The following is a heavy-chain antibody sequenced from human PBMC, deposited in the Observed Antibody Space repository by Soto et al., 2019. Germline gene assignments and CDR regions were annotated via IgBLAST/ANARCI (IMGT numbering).Heavy chain of an antibody. D-gene: IGHD2-2*01. CDR2: IIPIFGTA. J-gene: IGHJ6*02. CDR1: GGTFSSYA. CDR3: ARAQAGDCYANMDV. Sequence: QVQLVQSGAEVKKPGSSVKVSCKASGGTFSSYAISWVRQAPGQGLEWMGGIIPIFGTANYAQKFQGGVTISADESASPASRELRSGRSEDTAVSYCARAQAGDCYANMDVWGQGTTVTVSS. V-gene: IGHV1-69*12.